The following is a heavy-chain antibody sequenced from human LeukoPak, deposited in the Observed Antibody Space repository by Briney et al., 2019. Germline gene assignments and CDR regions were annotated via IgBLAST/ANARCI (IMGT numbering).Heavy chain of an antibody. Sequence: GASVKVSCKASGYTFTNFGISWVRQAPGQGLEWMGRIIPILGIANYAQKFQGRVTITADKSTSTAYMELSSLRSEDTAVYYCASRSYYYDSSGYYPENWGQGTLVTVSS. D-gene: IGHD3-22*01. CDR1: GYTFTNFG. CDR2: IIPILGIA. J-gene: IGHJ4*02. CDR3: ASRSYYYDSSGYYPEN. V-gene: IGHV1-69*04.